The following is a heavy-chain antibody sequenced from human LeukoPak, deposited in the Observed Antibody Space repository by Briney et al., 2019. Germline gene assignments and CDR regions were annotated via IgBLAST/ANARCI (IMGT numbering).Heavy chain of an antibody. D-gene: IGHD6-19*01. CDR1: GFTFSTYA. J-gene: IGHJ1*01. V-gene: IGHV3-23*01. CDR2: ISGSGDRT. Sequence: GGSLRLSCAASGFTFSTYAMSWVRQAPGKGLEWGSGISGSGDRTYYADSVKGRFTISRDNSRNTLYRQMISLRAEDTAVYYCAKADTWAEYFQHWGQGTLVTVSS. CDR3: AKADTWAEYFQH.